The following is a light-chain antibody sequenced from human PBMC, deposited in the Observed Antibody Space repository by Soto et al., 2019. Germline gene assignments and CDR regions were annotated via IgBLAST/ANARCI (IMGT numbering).Light chain of an antibody. Sequence: EIVLTQSPATLSLSPAERATLSCRDSQSVSSYLAWYQQKPGQAPRLLIYDASNRATGIPARFSGSGSGTDCTLTISSLEPEDFAVYYCQQRSNWPPYTFGQGTKLEIK. CDR1: QSVSSY. J-gene: IGKJ2*01. CDR2: DAS. V-gene: IGKV3-11*01. CDR3: QQRSNWPPYT.